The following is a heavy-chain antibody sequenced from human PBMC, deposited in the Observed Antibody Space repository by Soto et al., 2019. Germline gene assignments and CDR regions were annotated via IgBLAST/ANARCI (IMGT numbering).Heavy chain of an antibody. J-gene: IGHJ1*01. Sequence: SVKVSCKASGGTFSSYAISWVRQAPGQGLEWMGGIIPIFGTANYAQKFQGRVTITADKSTSTAYMELSSLRSEDTAVYYCARDRGRDGYNYVYFHHWGQGTLVTISS. D-gene: IGHD5-12*01. V-gene: IGHV1-69*06. CDR2: IIPIFGTA. CDR3: ARDRGRDGYNYVYFHH. CDR1: GGTFSSYA.